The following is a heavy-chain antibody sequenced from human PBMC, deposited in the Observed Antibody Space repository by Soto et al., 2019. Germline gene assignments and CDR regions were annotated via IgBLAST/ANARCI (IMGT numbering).Heavy chain of an antibody. CDR1: GFTFSSYA. D-gene: IGHD1-26*01. Sequence: GGSLRLPCAASGFTFSSYATSWVRQAPGKGLEWVSAISGSGGSTYYADSVKGRFTISRDNSKNTLYLQMNSLRAEDTAVYYCAKDLVRVGANDYWGQGTLVTVSS. CDR2: ISGSGGST. CDR3: AKDLVRVGANDY. V-gene: IGHV3-23*01. J-gene: IGHJ4*02.